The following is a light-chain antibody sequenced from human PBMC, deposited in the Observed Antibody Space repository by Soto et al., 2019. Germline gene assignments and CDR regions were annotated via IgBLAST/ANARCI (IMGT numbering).Light chain of an antibody. CDR3: CSYAGSYTFGVV. Sequence: QSALTQPRSVSGSPGQSVTISCTGTSSDVGGYNYVSWYQQHPGKAPKLMIYDVSKRPSGVPDRFSGSKSGNTASLTISGLQAEDEADYYCCSYAGSYTFGVVFGGGPKLTVL. V-gene: IGLV2-11*01. CDR2: DVS. J-gene: IGLJ2*01. CDR1: SSDVGGYNY.